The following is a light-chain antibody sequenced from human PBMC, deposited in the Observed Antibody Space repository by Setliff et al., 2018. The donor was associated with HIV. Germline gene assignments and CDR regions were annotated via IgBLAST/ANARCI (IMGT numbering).Light chain of an antibody. V-gene: IGLV2-14*03. CDR3: NSYTSSSTLYV. CDR2: DVT. Sequence: QSALTQPASVSGSPGQSITISCTGTSSDVGGYNYVSWYQQHPGKAPKLMIYDVTNRPSGVSNRFSGSKSGNTARLTISGLQAEDEADYFCNSYTSSSTLYVFGTGTKVTVL. J-gene: IGLJ1*01. CDR1: SSDVGGYNY.